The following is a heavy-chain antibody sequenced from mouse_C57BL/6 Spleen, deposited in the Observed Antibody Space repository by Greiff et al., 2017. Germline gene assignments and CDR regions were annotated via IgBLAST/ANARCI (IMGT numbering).Heavy chain of an antibody. D-gene: IGHD2-3*01. J-gene: IGHJ4*01. V-gene: IGHV5-17*01. Sequence: EVKLVESGGGLVKPGGSLKLSCAASGFTFSDYGMHWVRQAPEKGLEWVAYISSGSSTIYYADTVKGRFTISRDNAKNTLFLQMTSLRSEDTAMXYCARRGWSYAMDYWGQGTSVTVSS. CDR3: ARRGWSYAMDY. CDR1: GFTFSDYG. CDR2: ISSGSSTI.